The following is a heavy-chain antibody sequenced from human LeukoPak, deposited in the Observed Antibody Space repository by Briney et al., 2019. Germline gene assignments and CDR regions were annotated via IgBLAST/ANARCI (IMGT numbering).Heavy chain of an antibody. D-gene: IGHD5-18*01. Sequence: SETLSLTCAVYGGSFSGYYWSWIRQSPGKGLEWIGEINHSGSTNYNPSLKSRVTIPVDTSKNQFSLKVNSVTAADTAVYYCARRGYTYGWGWFDPWGQGTLVTVSS. CDR2: INHSGST. CDR1: GGSFSGYY. CDR3: ARRGYTYGWGWFDP. V-gene: IGHV4-34*01. J-gene: IGHJ5*02.